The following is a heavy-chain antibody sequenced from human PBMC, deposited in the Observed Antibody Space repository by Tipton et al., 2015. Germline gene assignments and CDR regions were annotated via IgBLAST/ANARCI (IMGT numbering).Heavy chain of an antibody. CDR2: INHSGST. Sequence: TLSLTCAVYGGSFSGYYWSWIRQPPGKGLERIGDINHSGSTNYNPSLMSRVTISVDTSKNQFSLNLTSVTAADTAVYYCARMYYYGSGSYYYHYYDMDVWGQGTTVTVSS. CDR1: GGSFSGYY. V-gene: IGHV4-34*01. D-gene: IGHD3-10*01. J-gene: IGHJ6*02. CDR3: ARMYYYGSGSYYYHYYDMDV.